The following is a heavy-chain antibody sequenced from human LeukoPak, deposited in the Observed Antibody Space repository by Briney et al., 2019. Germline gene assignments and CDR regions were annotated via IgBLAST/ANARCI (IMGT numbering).Heavy chain of an antibody. J-gene: IGHJ4*02. D-gene: IGHD1-26*01. V-gene: IGHV4-4*02. CDR2: IYHSGST. CDR3: ARGEGELLSGGIDY. Sequence: PSETLSLTCAVSGGSTSSSNWWSWVRQPPGKGLEWIGEIYHSGSTNYNPSLKSRVTISVDKSKNQFSLKLSSVTAADTAVYYCARGEGELLSGGIDYWGQGTLVTVSS. CDR1: GGSTSSSNW.